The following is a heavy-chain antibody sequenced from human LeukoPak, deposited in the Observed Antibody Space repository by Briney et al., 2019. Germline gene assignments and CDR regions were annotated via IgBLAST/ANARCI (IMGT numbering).Heavy chain of an antibody. V-gene: IGHV5-51*01. D-gene: IGHD3-22*01. CDR3: VRRSYDSSGSKHADY. CDR1: GYSFTNYW. CDR2: IYPSDSDT. J-gene: IGHJ4*02. Sequence: GESLKISCKGSGYSFTNYWIGWVRQMPGKGLEWMGIIYPSDSDTRYSPSLKGQVTISADKSTTTAYLQWNSLNASDTAMDCVVRRSYDSSGSKHADYWGQGTLVTVSS.